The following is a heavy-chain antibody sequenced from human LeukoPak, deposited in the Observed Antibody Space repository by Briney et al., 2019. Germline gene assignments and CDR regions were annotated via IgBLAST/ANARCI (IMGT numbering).Heavy chain of an antibody. J-gene: IGHJ3*02. CDR3: ARDAGRYGDYNAFDI. CDR1: AGSISSSSYY. Sequence: PSETLSLTCTLSAGSISSSSYYWGWIRQPPGKGLEWIGSIYYSGSTYYNPSLKSRVTISVDTSKNQLSLKLSSVTAADTAVYYCARDAGRYGDYNAFDIWGQGTMVTVSS. D-gene: IGHD4-17*01. CDR2: IYYSGST. V-gene: IGHV4-39*07.